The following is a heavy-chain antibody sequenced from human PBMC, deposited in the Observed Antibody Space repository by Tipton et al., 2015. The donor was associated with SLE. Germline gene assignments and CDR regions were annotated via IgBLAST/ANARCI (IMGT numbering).Heavy chain of an antibody. CDR1: GGSISSHY. CDR3: ARQQRFNWYFDY. CDR2: IYYSGSI. J-gene: IGHJ4*02. D-gene: IGHD1-20*01. Sequence: GLVKPSETLSLSCTVSGGSISSHYWNWIRQPPGKGLEWIGHIYYSGSISYTPSLKSRVTISVDTSKNQFSLKLSSVTAADTAVYYCARQQRFNWYFDYWGQGALVTVSS. V-gene: IGHV4-59*08.